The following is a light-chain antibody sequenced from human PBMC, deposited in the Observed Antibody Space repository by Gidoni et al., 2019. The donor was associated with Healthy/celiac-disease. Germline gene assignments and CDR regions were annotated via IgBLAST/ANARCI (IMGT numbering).Light chain of an antibody. CDR2: DES. Sequence: PSTLSAFEGDRVTIPGQASQDIRNYLNSYQQKPGKAPTLLIYDESNLETGVPSRFTGRGSGTDFPFTIRSLQPADIATYYCQQYVILPHTCXGXTTVEIK. V-gene: IGKV1-33*01. CDR3: QQYVILPHT. CDR1: QDIRNY. J-gene: IGKJ4*01.